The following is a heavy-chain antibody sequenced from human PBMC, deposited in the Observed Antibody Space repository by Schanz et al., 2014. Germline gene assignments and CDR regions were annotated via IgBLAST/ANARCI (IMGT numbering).Heavy chain of an antibody. CDR1: GGTFSSFA. CDR2: IIPILDIT. V-gene: IGHV1-69*04. J-gene: IGHJ4*02. Sequence: QVQLVQSGAEVKKPGSSVKVSCKASGGTFSSFAIFWVRQAPGHGLEWMGTIIPILDITNYAQKFQGRVTITADKSTSAACMELSNLRSEDTAVYYCARAGQDYSDSSGYATYYFGNWGQGTLVTVSS. D-gene: IGHD3-22*01. CDR3: ARAGQDYSDSSGYATYYFGN.